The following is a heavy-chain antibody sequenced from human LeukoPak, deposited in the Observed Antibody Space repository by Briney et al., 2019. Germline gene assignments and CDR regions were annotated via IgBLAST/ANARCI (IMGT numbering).Heavy chain of an antibody. CDR2: ISAYNGNT. Sequence: ASVKVSCKASGYTFTSYGISWARQAPGQGREWMGWISAYNGNTNYAQKLQGRVTMTTDTSTSTAYMELRSLRSDDTAVYYCARDDSDGVADDYWGQGTLVTVSS. CDR1: GYTFTSYG. J-gene: IGHJ4*02. V-gene: IGHV1-18*01. CDR3: ARDDSDGVADDY. D-gene: IGHD3-3*01.